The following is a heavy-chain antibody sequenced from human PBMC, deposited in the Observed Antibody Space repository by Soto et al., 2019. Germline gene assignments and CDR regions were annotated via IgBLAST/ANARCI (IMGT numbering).Heavy chain of an antibody. D-gene: IGHD1-1*01. CDR2: IDNDGSAT. CDR3: ARDNWNSY. CDR1: GFTFNNYW. V-gene: IGHV3-74*01. Sequence: EVQLVESGGGLVQPGGTLRLSCVAAGFTFNNYWMHWVRQAPGKGLEWVSRIDNDGSATTYADSVKGRFTISRDNAKNTLFLQMNTLRVDDTALDYCARDNWNSYCGQGTLVTVSS. J-gene: IGHJ4*02.